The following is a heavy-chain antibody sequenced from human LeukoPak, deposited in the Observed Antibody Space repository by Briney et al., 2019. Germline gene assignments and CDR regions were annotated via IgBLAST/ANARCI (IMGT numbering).Heavy chain of an antibody. CDR1: GFTFSSYS. CDR2: ISSSSSYI. D-gene: IGHD6-13*01. Sequence: PGGSLRLSCAASGFTFSSYSMNWVRQAPGKGLEWVSSISSSSSYIYYADSVKGRFTISRDNAKNSLYLQMNSLRAEDTAVYYCARVFSSSWYSGLFDYWGQGTLVTVSS. J-gene: IGHJ4*02. V-gene: IGHV3-21*01. CDR3: ARVFSSSWYSGLFDY.